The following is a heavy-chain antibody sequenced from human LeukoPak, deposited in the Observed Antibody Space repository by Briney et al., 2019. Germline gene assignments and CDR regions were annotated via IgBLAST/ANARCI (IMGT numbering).Heavy chain of an antibody. CDR1: GGSISSSNYY. CDR3: ARQRWDYYDSSGYYPLDY. J-gene: IGHJ4*02. D-gene: IGHD3-22*01. CDR2: IYSSGST. Sequence: SETLSLTCTVSGGSISSSNYYWGWIRQPPGKGLEWIGSIYSSGSTYYNPSLKSRVTISVDTSKNQFSLKLSSVTAADTAVYYCARQRWDYYDSSGYYPLDYWGQGTLVTVSS. V-gene: IGHV4-39*01.